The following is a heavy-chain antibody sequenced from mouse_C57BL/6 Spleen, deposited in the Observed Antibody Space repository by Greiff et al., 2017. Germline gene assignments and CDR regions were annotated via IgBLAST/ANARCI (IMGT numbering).Heavy chain of an antibody. Sequence: VQLQQSGPELVKPGASVKISCKASGYSFTDYNMNWVKQSNGKSLEWIGVINPNYGTTSYNQKFKGKATLTVDQSSSTAYMQLNSLTSDDSAVYYCARTLIYYDYDEGYFDVWGTGTTVTVSS. V-gene: IGHV1-39*01. CDR1: GYSFTDYN. D-gene: IGHD2-4*01. CDR2: INPNYGTT. CDR3: ARTLIYYDYDEGYFDV. J-gene: IGHJ1*03.